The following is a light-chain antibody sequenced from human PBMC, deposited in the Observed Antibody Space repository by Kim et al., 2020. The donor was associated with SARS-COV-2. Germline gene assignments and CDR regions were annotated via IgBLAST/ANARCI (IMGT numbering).Light chain of an antibody. CDR3: SSYTSSSTYV. CDR2: EVI. J-gene: IGLJ1*01. V-gene: IGLV2-18*02. Sequence: QSVTISCTGTSSDVGSYNRVSWYQQPPGAAPKLMIYEVINPPSGVPDRFSGSKSGYTASLTISGLQAEDEADYYCSSYTSSSTYVFGTGTKVTVL. CDR1: SSDVGSYNR.